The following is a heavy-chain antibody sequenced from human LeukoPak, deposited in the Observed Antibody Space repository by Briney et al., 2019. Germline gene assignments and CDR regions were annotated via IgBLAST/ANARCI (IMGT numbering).Heavy chain of an antibody. CDR2: IYYSGST. CDR3: ARGGASPH. V-gene: IGHV4-59*01. Sequence: TSETLSLTCTVSGGSISSYYWNWIRQPPGKGLEWIGSIYYSGSTNYNPSLKSRVTISVDTSKNQFSLKLSSVTAADTAVYYCARGGASPHWGQGTLVTVSS. J-gene: IGHJ4*02. CDR1: GGSISSYY. D-gene: IGHD1-26*01.